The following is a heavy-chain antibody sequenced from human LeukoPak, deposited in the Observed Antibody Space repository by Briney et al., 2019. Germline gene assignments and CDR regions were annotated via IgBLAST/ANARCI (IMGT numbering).Heavy chain of an antibody. CDR3: VRDFDDVNGDYYYIPEY. J-gene: IGHJ4*02. V-gene: IGHV3-30*02. Sequence: GGSLRLSCAASGFTFSRNGMHWVRQAPGQGLEWVAFIRVDGTNTIYRASVRGRFIISRDNSKNTLYLQMNSLRAEDTAVYYCVRDFDDVNGDYYYIPEYWGRGMLVAVSS. CDR2: IRVDGTNT. CDR1: GFTFSRNG. D-gene: IGHD3-22*01.